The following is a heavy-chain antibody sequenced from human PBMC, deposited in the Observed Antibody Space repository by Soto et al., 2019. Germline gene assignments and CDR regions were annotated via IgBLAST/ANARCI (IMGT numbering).Heavy chain of an antibody. CDR2: MNPNSGNT. V-gene: IGHV1-8*01. J-gene: IGHJ6*02. CDR3: ARGRTGTIFGVVIRTGYYYGMDV. D-gene: IGHD3-3*01. CDR1: GYTFTSYD. Sequence: EASVKVSCKASGYTFTSYDINWVRQATGQGLEWMGWMNPNSGNTGYAQKFQGRVTMTRNTSISTAYMELSSLRSEDTAVYYCARGRTGTIFGVVIRTGYYYGMDVWGQGTTVTVSS.